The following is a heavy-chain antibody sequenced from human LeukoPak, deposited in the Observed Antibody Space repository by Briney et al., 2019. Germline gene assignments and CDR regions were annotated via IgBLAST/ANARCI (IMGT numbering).Heavy chain of an antibody. D-gene: IGHD6-13*01. CDR3: ARDGSSRYGWFDP. CDR1: GGSIRNYY. CDR2: MYYSGST. J-gene: IGHJ5*02. V-gene: IGHV4-59*01. Sequence: SETLSLTCTVSGGSIRNYYWSWIRQPPGKGLEWIGYMYYSGSTNYNPSLKSRVTISVDTSKNQFSLKLSSVTAADTAVYYCARDGSSRYGWFDPWGQGTLVTVSS.